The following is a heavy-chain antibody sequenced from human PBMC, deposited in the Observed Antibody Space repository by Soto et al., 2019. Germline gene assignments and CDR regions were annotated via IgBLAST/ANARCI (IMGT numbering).Heavy chain of an antibody. CDR1: GFSFSTYW. CDR2: ITFDGTVT. CDR3: ARGYYGPDY. J-gene: IGHJ4*02. D-gene: IGHD3-10*01. V-gene: IGHV3-74*01. Sequence: AGGSLRLSCAASGFSFSTYWMHYFRQAPGEGPVWISTITFDGTVTTYADSVKGRFTISRDNAKNTLYLQMNSLRAEDTAVYYCARGYYGPDYWGQGTLVTVSS.